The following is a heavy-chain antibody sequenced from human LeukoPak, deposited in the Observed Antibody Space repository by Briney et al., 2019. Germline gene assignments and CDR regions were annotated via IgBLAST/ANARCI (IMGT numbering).Heavy chain of an antibody. CDR3: ARVSARLYYFDY. Sequence: GGSLRLSCAASGFTFSSSAMSWVRQVPGKGLEWVSGISASGGSTSYADSVRGRFTISRDNAKNSLYLQMNSLRAEDTAVYYCARVSARLYYFDYWGQGTLVTVSS. J-gene: IGHJ4*02. V-gene: IGHV3-23*01. CDR1: GFTFSSSA. CDR2: ISASGGST. D-gene: IGHD1-26*01.